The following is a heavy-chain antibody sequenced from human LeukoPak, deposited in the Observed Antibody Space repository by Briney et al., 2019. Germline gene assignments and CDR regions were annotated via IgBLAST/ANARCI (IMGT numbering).Heavy chain of an antibody. J-gene: IGHJ4*02. D-gene: IGHD5-18*01. CDR2: INPNSGGT. Sequence: ASVKVSCKASGYTFTSYYMHWVRQAPGQGLEWMGWINPNSGGTNYAQKFQGRVTMTRDTSISTAYMELSRLRSDDTAVYYCAKKLGYSYGFDYWGQGTLVTVSS. CDR3: AKKLGYSYGFDY. CDR1: GYTFTSYY. V-gene: IGHV1-2*02.